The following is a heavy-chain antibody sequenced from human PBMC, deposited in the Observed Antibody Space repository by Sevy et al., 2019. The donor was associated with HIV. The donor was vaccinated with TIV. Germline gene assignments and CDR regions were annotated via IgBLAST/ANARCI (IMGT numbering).Heavy chain of an antibody. Sequence: AGSLRLSCAASGFTFSSYGMHWVRQAPGKGLEWVAVIWYDGSNKYYADSVKGRFTISRDNSKNTLYLQMNSLRAEDTAVYYCAREGALYYYGSGSYFDYWGQGTLVTVSS. CDR1: GFTFSSYG. V-gene: IGHV3-33*01. CDR3: AREGALYYYGSGSYFDY. D-gene: IGHD3-10*01. CDR2: IWYDGSNK. J-gene: IGHJ4*02.